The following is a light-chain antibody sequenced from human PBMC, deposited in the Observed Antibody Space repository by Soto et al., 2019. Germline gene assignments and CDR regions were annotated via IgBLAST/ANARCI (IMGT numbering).Light chain of an antibody. Sequence: QSVLTQSPSVSGAPGQRVTISCTGSSSNIGAGYDVHWYQQLPGTAPKLLIYGNSNRPSGVPDRFSGSKSGTSASLAITGLQAEDEADYYCQSYDSSLSGSGVVFGGGTKLTVL. CDR1: SSNIGAGYD. V-gene: IGLV1-40*01. CDR3: QSYDSSLSGSGVV. J-gene: IGLJ2*01. CDR2: GNS.